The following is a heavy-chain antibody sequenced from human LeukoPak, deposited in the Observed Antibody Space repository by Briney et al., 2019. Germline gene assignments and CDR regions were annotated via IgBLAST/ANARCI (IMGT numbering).Heavy chain of an antibody. Sequence: PGGTLRLSCAVSGFIVSGIHVNWVRQAPGKGLEWVAFIRYDGSNKYYADSVKGRFTISRDDSKNTAYLQMNSLKTEDTAVYYCTRSPVGANGFDYWGQGTLVTVSS. V-gene: IGHV3-33*08. J-gene: IGHJ4*02. CDR3: TRSPVGANGFDY. CDR1: GFIVSGIH. CDR2: IRYDGSNK. D-gene: IGHD1-26*01.